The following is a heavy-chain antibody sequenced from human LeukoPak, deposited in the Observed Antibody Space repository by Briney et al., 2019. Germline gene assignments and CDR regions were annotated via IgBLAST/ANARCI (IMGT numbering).Heavy chain of an antibody. V-gene: IGHV1-18*01. Sequence: QRLQGRVTMTTDTSTSTAYMELRSLRSDDTAVYYCARDVRDYYDSSGYYGFDCWGQGTLVTVSS. D-gene: IGHD3-22*01. CDR3: ARDVRDYYDSSGYYGFDC. J-gene: IGHJ4*02.